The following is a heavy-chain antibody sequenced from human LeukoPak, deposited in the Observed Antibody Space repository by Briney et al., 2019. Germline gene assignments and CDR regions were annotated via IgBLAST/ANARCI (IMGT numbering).Heavy chain of an antibody. Sequence: GGSLRLSCAASGFTFSSYSMNWVRQAPGKGLEWVSCISSSSNYIYYADSVKGRFTISRDNAKNSLYLQMNSLRVEDTAVYYCARDENWEFDYWGQGTLVTVSS. CDR2: ISSSSNYI. CDR1: GFTFSSYS. V-gene: IGHV3-21*01. CDR3: ARDENWEFDY. J-gene: IGHJ4*02. D-gene: IGHD7-27*01.